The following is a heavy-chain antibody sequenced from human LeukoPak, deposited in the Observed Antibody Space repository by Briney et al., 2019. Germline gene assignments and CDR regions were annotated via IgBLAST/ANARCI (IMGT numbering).Heavy chain of an antibody. CDR2: IIPILGIA. Sequence: SVKVSCKASGGTFSSYAISWVRQAPGQGLEWMGRIIPILGIANYAQKFQGRVTITADKSTSTAYMELSSLRSEDTAVYYCARDGPLGYCSGGSCPGNAFDIWGQGTMVTVSS. D-gene: IGHD2-15*01. CDR1: GGTFSSYA. V-gene: IGHV1-69*04. CDR3: ARDGPLGYCSGGSCPGNAFDI. J-gene: IGHJ3*02.